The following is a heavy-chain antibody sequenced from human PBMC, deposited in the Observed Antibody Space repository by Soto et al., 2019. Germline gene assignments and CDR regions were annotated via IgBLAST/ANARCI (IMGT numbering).Heavy chain of an antibody. CDR2: LYSGGNT. CDR1: GFIVNRDY. J-gene: IGHJ5*02. Sequence: EVQVVESGGTLVQPGESLRLSCAASGFIVNRDYMSWVRQAPGKGLEWVSVLYSGGNTFYADSVKGRFTISRDNSKNTLSLQMNNLRVEDTATYYCARHDWFDPWGQGTLVTVSS. CDR3: ARHDWFDP. V-gene: IGHV3-66*04.